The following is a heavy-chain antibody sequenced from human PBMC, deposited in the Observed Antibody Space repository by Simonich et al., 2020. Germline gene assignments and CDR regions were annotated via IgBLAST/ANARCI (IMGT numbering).Heavy chain of an antibody. Sequence: QLQLQESGPGLVKPSETLSLTCTVPGGSISSSSYYWGWIRQPPGKGLEWIGSIDYSGSTYYNPSLKSRVTISVDTSKNQFSLKLSSVTAADTAVYYCARHAGFAFDIWGQGTMVTVSS. J-gene: IGHJ3*02. CDR1: GGSISSSSYY. D-gene: IGHD6-13*01. CDR3: ARHAGFAFDI. CDR2: IDYSGST. V-gene: IGHV4-39*01.